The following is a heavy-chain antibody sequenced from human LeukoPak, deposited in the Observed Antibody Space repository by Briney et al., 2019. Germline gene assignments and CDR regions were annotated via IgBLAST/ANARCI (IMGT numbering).Heavy chain of an antibody. D-gene: IGHD3-22*01. Sequence: GGSLRLSCAASGFPFSRFAMTWVRQAPGKGLEWVSAISGSSESTNYADSVKGRFTISRDNAKNTLYLQMNSLRAEDTAVYYCAREADYDSSGYPLDYWGQGTLVTVSS. CDR1: GFPFSRFA. J-gene: IGHJ4*02. CDR2: ISGSSEST. CDR3: AREADYDSSGYPLDY. V-gene: IGHV3-23*01.